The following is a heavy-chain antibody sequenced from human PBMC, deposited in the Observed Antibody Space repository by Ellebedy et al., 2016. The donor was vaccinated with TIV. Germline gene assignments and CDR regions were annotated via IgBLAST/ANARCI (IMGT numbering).Heavy chain of an antibody. D-gene: IGHD3-22*01. CDR2: ISSDGNTI. CDR3: ARMYFYDTSGDIGY. J-gene: IGHJ4*02. Sequence: PGGSLRLSCAGSGFTFTTHAMSWIRQAPGKGLEWISYISSDGNTIYYTDSVKGRFSLSRDNAKNSLYLQMDSLRAEDTAVYYCARMYFYDTSGDIGYWGQGTLVTVSS. CDR1: GFTFTTHA. V-gene: IGHV3-11*01.